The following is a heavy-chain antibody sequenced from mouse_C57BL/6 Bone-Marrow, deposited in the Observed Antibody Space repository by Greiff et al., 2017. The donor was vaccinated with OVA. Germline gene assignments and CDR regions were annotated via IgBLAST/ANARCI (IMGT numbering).Heavy chain of an antibody. V-gene: IGHV1-81*01. J-gene: IGHJ2*01. CDR3: ARSLWYLYYFDY. D-gene: IGHD2-1*01. Sequence: QVQLQQSRAELARPGASVKLSCKASGYTFTSYGISWVKQRTGQGLEWIGEIYPRSGNTYYNEKFKGKATLTADKSSSTAYMELRSLTSEDSAVYFCARSLWYLYYFDYWGQGTTLTVSS. CDR1: GYTFTSYG. CDR2: IYPRSGNT.